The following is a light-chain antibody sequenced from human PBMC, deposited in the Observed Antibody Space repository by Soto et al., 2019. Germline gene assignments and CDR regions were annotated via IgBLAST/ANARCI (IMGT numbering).Light chain of an antibody. V-gene: IGLV1-40*01. CDR2: GNS. J-gene: IGLJ2*01. Sequence: QSVLTQPPSASGTPGQRVTISCSGSSSNIGSNVVNWYQQLPGTAPKLLIYGNSNRPSGVPDRFSGSKSGTSASLAITGLQAEDEADYYCQSYDSSLSVVFGGGTKLTVL. CDR3: QSYDSSLSVV. CDR1: SSNIGSNV.